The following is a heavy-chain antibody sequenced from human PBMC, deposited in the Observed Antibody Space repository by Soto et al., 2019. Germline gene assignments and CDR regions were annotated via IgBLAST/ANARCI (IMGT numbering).Heavy chain of an antibody. CDR2: IIHSGST. CDR3: ARGVNGYCSNGVCSRSELSNYYYMDV. CDR1: GGYLSAYY. Sequence: PSETLSLTCAVYGGYLSAYYWTWIRQPPGKGLEWIGEIIHSGSTNYNSSLNSRVAISVDTSKNQFSLELSSVTAADTAVYYCARGVNGYCSNGVCSRSELSNYYYMDVWGKGTTVTVSS. V-gene: IGHV4-34*01. J-gene: IGHJ6*03. D-gene: IGHD2-8*01.